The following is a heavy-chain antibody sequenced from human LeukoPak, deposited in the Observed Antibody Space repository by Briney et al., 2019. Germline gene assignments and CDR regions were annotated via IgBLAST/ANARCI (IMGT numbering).Heavy chain of an antibody. V-gene: IGHV4-39*07. D-gene: IGHD6-6*01. CDR1: GGSISSSSYY. CDR2: IYYSGST. CDR3: ASPDLYSSSPDAFDI. J-gene: IGHJ3*02. Sequence: PSETLFLTCTVSGGSISSSSYYWGWIRQPPGKGLEWIGSIYYSGSTYYNPSLKSRVTISVDTSKNQFSLKLSSVTAADTAVYYCASPDLYSSSPDAFDIWGQGTMVTVSS.